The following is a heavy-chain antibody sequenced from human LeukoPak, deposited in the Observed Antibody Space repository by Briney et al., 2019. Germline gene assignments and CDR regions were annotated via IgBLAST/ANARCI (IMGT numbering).Heavy chain of an antibody. J-gene: IGHJ4*02. CDR1: GYTFTGYY. V-gene: IGHV1-2*02. CDR2: INPNSGGT. CDR3: ARVGDWGSPARDY. D-gene: IGHD7-27*01. Sequence: ASVKVSCKASGYTFTGYYMHWVRQAPGQGLEWMGWINPNSGGTNYAQKFQGRVTMTRDTSISTAYMELSRLRSDDTAVYYCARVGDWGSPARDYWGQGTLVTVSS.